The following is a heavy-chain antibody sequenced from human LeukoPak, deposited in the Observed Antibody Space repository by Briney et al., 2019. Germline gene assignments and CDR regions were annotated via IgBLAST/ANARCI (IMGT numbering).Heavy chain of an antibody. Sequence: GGSLRLSCAASGFTFSSYSMNWVRQAPGKGLEWVSSISSSSSYIYYADSVKGRFTISRDNAKNSLYLQMNSLRAEDTAVYYCARREMATWVDYWGQGTLVTVSS. V-gene: IGHV3-21*04. D-gene: IGHD5-24*01. CDR2: ISSSSSYI. J-gene: IGHJ4*02. CDR3: ARREMATWVDY. CDR1: GFTFSSYS.